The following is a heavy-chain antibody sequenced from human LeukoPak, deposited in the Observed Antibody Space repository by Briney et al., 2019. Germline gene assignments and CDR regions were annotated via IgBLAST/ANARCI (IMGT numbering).Heavy chain of an antibody. Sequence: SETLSLTCTVSGGSISSSSYYWGWIRQPPGKGLEWIGGMYYSGSTYYNPSLKSRVTISVDTSKNQFSLKLSSVAAAVSAWVDSARLYGNYQNYFDYWGQKTLVTASS. J-gene: IGHJ4*02. CDR1: GGSISSSSYY. CDR2: MYYSGST. CDR3: ARLYGNYQNYFDY. V-gene: IGHV4-39*07. D-gene: IGHD1-7*01.